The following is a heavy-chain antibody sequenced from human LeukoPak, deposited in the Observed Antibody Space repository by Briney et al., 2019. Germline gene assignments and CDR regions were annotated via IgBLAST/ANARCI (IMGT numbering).Heavy chain of an antibody. CDR1: GGSISSYY. CDR3: ARATTRGYYFDY. J-gene: IGHJ4*02. CDR2: IYYSGST. Sequence: SETRSLTCTVSGGSISSYYWSWIRQPPGKGLEWIGYIYYSGSTNYNPSLKSRVTISVDTSKNQFSLKLSSVTAADTAVYYCARATTRGYYFDYWGQGTLVTVSS. D-gene: IGHD4-17*01. V-gene: IGHV4-59*01.